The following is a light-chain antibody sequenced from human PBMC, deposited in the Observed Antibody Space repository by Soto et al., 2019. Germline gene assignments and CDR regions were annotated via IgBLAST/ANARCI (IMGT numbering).Light chain of an antibody. CDR3: QTWGTGSAIVV. CDR1: SGHSNYA. CDR2: VNSGGSH. V-gene: IGLV4-69*01. J-gene: IGLJ7*01. Sequence: QSVLTQSPSASASLGASVKLTCTLSSGHSNYAIAWHQQQPEKGPRYLMKVNSGGSHIKGDGIPARFSGSSSGAERYLFISSLQSADEADYYCQTWGTGSAIVVFGGGTQLTVL.